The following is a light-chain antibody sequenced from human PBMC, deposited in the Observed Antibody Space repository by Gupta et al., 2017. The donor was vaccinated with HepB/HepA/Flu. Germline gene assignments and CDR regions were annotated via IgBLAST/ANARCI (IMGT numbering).Light chain of an antibody. CDR1: QSITTY. CDR3: QQSYTASS. CDR2: AVS. J-gene: IGKJ4*01. Sequence: DIKMTQSPSSLSASIGDRVTITCRASQSITTYLNWYQQKPGKAPKLLIYAVSSWQSGVPSRFSGSGSGTDFTLTIGSLQPEDFATYYCQQSYTASSFGGGTKVEIK. V-gene: IGKV1-39*01.